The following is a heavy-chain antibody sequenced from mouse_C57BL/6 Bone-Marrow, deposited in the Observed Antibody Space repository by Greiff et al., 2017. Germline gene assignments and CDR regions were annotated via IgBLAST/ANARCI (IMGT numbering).Heavy chain of an antibody. CDR1: GYTFTSYG. CDR3: AREVLDGYDPNYFDY. V-gene: IGHV1-81*01. CDR2: IYPRSGNT. D-gene: IGHD2-2*01. J-gene: IGHJ2*01. Sequence: VQLQQSGAELARPGASVKLSCKASGYTFTSYGISWVKQRTGQGLEWIGEIYPRSGNTYYNEKLKGTATLTADKSSSTAYMELRSLTSEDSAVYFWAREVLDGYDPNYFDYWGQGTTLTVSS.